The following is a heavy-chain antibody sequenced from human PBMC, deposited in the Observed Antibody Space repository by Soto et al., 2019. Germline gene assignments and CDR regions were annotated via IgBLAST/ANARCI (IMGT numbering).Heavy chain of an antibody. Sequence: SETLSLTCTVSGGSISSGDYYWSWIRQPPGKGLEWIGSIYYSGSTYYNPSLKSRVTISVDTSKNQFSLKLSSVTAADTAVYYCAMGYSSSWYPFDYWGQGTLVTVSS. V-gene: IGHV4-39*01. CDR1: GGSISSGDYY. CDR2: IYYSGST. CDR3: AMGYSSSWYPFDY. D-gene: IGHD6-13*01. J-gene: IGHJ4*02.